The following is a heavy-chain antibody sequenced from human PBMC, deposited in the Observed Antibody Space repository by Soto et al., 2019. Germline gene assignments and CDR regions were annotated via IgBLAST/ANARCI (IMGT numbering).Heavy chain of an antibody. CDR1: GGTFGDYA. D-gene: IGHD2-15*01. V-gene: IGHV1-69*01. Sequence: QVQLVQSGAEVKKPGSSVKVSCTASGGTFGDYAFTWVRQAPGQGLEWMGGIIPMFSSSSFAQKFQGRLRNTADDSTSTAYKSLSSMGSADAARYYCANDIIFQQHLFVFDLWGPGTQVTGSS. CDR2: IIPMFSSS. J-gene: IGHJ4*02. CDR3: ANDIIFQQHLFVFDL.